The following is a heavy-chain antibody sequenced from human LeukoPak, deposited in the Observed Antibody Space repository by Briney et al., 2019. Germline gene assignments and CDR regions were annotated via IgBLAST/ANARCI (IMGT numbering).Heavy chain of an antibody. V-gene: IGHV1-2*02. Sequence: ASVKVSCKASGYTFPNYVMNWVRQAPGQGLEWMGWINPDGDVTKSAQKFQGRVTMTTDKSINTVFMELSGLTSDDTALYYCARGPNHYYYMDFWGKGTTVSVSS. CDR3: ARGPNHYYYMDF. CDR1: GYTFPNYV. D-gene: IGHD2-8*01. J-gene: IGHJ6*03. CDR2: INPDGDVT.